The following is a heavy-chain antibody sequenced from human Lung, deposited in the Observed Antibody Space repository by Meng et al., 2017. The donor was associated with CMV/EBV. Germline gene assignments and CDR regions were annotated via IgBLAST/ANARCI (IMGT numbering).Heavy chain of an antibody. J-gene: IGHJ3*02. V-gene: IGHV3-48*03. D-gene: IGHD1-26*01. CDR3: ARRSGSYVNAFDI. CDR2: ISSSGSTM. CDR1: GFTFSSYE. Sequence: GGSXRLXXAASGFTFSSYEMNWVRQAPGKGLEWVSYISSSGSTMYYADSVKGRFTISRDNAKNSLYLQMNSLRVEDTAVYYCARRSGSYVNAFDIWDQGTMVTVSS.